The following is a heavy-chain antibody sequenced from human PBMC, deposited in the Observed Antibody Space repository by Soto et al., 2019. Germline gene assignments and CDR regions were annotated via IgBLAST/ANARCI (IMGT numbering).Heavy chain of an antibody. D-gene: IGHD2-15*01. V-gene: IGHV3-11*01. CDR1: GFTFSAYY. CDR3: ASGYCSGGSCYTGPYAFDI. J-gene: IGHJ3*02. Sequence: QVQLVESGGGLVKPGGPLRLSCAASGFTFSAYYMSWIRQAPGKGLEWVSYISSSGSTIYYADSVKGRFTISRDNAKNSLYLQMNSLRAEDTAVYYCASGYCSGGSCYTGPYAFDIWGQGTMVTVSS. CDR2: ISSSGSTI.